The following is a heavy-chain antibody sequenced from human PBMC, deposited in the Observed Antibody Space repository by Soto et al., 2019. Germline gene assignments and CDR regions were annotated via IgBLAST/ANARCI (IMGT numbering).Heavy chain of an antibody. CDR1: GCSISSYD. D-gene: IGHD2-15*01. CDR3: ARWEDLYCGGGSCYGAYSDY. J-gene: IGHJ4*02. Sequence: SETLSLTCTVSGCSISSYDWSGIRQPPGKGREWMGYIYYSGSSNYNRSLTRRVTISVDTTKTLSSMKLRSVTAADTAVYYCARWEDLYCGGGSCYGAYSDYWGQGTLVTVSS. CDR2: IYYSGSS. V-gene: IGHV4-59*12.